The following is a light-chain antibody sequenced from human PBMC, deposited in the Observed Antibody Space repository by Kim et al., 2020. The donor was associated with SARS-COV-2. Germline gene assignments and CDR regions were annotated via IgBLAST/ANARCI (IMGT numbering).Light chain of an antibody. Sequence: CTLSSGNSNYKVYWYQQRPGMGPRFAMRVGTGGIVGSKGDGIPDRFSVLGSGLNRYLTIKNIQEEHEGDSHCGADHGSGSNFVYVFGGGTQLTVL. CDR3: GADHGSGSNFVYV. V-gene: IGLV9-49*01. CDR1: SGNSNYK. J-gene: IGLJ3*02. CDR2: VGTGGIVG.